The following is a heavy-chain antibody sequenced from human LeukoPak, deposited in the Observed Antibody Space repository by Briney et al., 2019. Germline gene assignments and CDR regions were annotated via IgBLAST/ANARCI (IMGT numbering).Heavy chain of an antibody. CDR3: ARRSGSSGYYDFDY. Sequence: PGGSLRLSCAASGFTFSSYAMHWVRQAPGKGLEYVSGISSKGGSTYYANSVKGRFTISRDNSKNTLFLQMGSLRAEDMAVYYCARRSGSSGYYDFDYWGQGTLVTVSS. V-gene: IGHV3-64*01. D-gene: IGHD3-22*01. CDR1: GFTFSSYA. CDR2: ISSKGGST. J-gene: IGHJ4*02.